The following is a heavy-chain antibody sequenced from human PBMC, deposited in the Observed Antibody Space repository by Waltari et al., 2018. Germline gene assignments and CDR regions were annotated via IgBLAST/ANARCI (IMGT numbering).Heavy chain of an antibody. CDR2: IYFTGGT. D-gene: IGHD5-18*01. J-gene: IGHJ5*02. CDR3: ARGLYFNTADRGWFDP. V-gene: IGHV4-59*01. CDR1: GDSISNYY. Sequence: VQLQESGPGLVEPSETLSLTCTVSGDSISNYYCSWIRLSPGKGLELIGNIYFTGGTNYNPSLKSRVTLSVDTSKNQFSLKLNTVTAADTAVYYCARGLYFNTADRGWFDPWGQGTLVTVSS.